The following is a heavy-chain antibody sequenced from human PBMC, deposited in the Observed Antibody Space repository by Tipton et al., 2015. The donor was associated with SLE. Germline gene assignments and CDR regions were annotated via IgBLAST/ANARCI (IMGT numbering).Heavy chain of an antibody. J-gene: IGHJ4*02. D-gene: IGHD3-10*01. V-gene: IGHV3-30*04. CDR1: GFTFSTYA. CDR2: ISYDGSNK. Sequence: SLRLSCAASGFTFSTYAMHWVRQAPGKGLEWVAVISYDGSNKNYADSVKGRFTISRDQSRNTLYLQMNSLRAEDTAVYYCASELLWSLDYWGQGALVTVSS. CDR3: ASELLWSLDY.